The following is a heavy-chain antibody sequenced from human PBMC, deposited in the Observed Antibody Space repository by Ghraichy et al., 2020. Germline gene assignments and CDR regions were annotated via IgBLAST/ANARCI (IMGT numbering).Heavy chain of an antibody. J-gene: IGHJ4*02. CDR3: ARYYGDQRLGPYYFDY. Sequence: GGSLRLSCAASGFTFSSYWMSWVRQAPGKGLEWVANIKQDGSEKYYVDSVKGRFTISRDNAKNSLYLQMNSLRAEDTAVYYCARYYGDQRLGPYYFDYWGQGTLVTVSS. D-gene: IGHD4-17*01. V-gene: IGHV3-7*01. CDR1: GFTFSSYW. CDR2: IKQDGSEK.